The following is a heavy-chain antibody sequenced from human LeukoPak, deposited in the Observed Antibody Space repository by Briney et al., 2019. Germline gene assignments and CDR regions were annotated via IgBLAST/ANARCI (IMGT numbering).Heavy chain of an antibody. CDR1: GYTLTELS. V-gene: IGHV1-24*01. Sequence: ASVKVSCKVSGYTLTELSMHWVRQAPGKGLEWMGGFDPEDGETIYAQKFQGRVTITADKSTSTAYMELSSLRSEDTAVYYCARGEVVFDYWGQGTLVTVSS. CDR3: ARGEVVFDY. D-gene: IGHD1-26*01. J-gene: IGHJ4*02. CDR2: FDPEDGET.